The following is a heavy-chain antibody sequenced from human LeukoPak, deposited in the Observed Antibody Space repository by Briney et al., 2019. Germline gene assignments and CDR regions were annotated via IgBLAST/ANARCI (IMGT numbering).Heavy chain of an antibody. J-gene: IGHJ3*02. V-gene: IGHV3-13*01. CDR1: GFTFSSYD. CDR3: ARGYYYDSSGSYDAFDI. Sequence: GGSLRLSCAASGFTFSSYDMHWVRQATGKGLEWVSAIGTAGDTYYPGSVKGRFTISRENAKNSLYLQMNSLGAGDTAVYYCARGYYYDSSGSYDAFDIWGQGTMVTVSS. CDR2: IGTAGDT. D-gene: IGHD3-22*01.